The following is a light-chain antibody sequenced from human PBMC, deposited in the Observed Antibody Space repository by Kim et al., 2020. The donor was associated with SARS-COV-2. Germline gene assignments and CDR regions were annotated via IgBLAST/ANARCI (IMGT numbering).Light chain of an antibody. CDR2: DVS. V-gene: IGLV2-14*03. CDR1: SSDVGGYNY. CDR3: SSYTSSSTLV. Sequence: GQSITISCSGTSSDVGGYNYVSWYQQHPGKAPKLMIYDVSNRPSGVSNRFSGSKSGNTASLTISGLQAEDEADYYCSSYTSSSTLVFGTGTKVTVL. J-gene: IGLJ1*01.